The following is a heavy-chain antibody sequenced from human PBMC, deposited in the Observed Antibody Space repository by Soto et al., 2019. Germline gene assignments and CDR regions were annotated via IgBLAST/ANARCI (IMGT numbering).Heavy chain of an antibody. J-gene: IGHJ4*02. D-gene: IGHD6-19*01. CDR2: IYPGDSDT. V-gene: IGHV5-51*01. CDR3: VRPFDSSGWYEY. Sequence: GESLKISCQVSGYSFTSYWIGWLRQTPGKVLEWMGMIYPGDSDTRYSPSFQGQVTISADKSISAAFLQWSSLKASDTAMYYCVRPFDSSGWYEYWGQGTLVTVSS. CDR1: GYSFTSYW.